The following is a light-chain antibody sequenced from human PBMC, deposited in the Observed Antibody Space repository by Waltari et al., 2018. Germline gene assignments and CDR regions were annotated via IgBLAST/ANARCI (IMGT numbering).Light chain of an antibody. CDR1: QSISTD. CDR3: QQRGNWPPT. CDR2: DAS. J-gene: IGKJ3*01. Sequence: EIVLTQSPATLSLSPGVRATLSCRASQSISTDLAWYQQKPGQAPRLLIHDASSRATGIPARFSGSGSGTDFTLAISSLEPEDFAVYYCQQRGNWPPTFGPGTKVDI. V-gene: IGKV3-11*01.